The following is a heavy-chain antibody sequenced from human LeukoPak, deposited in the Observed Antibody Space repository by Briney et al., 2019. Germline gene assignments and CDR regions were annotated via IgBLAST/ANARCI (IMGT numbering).Heavy chain of an antibody. CDR1: GSTFSSYS. J-gene: IGHJ4*02. Sequence: KPGGSLRLSCAASGSTFSSYSMNWVRQAPGKGLEWVGRIKSKADGGTTDYAAPVKGRFTISRDDSKNTLYLEMNSLKTEDTAVYYCTTFGGNAASGYWGQGTLVTVSS. CDR3: TTFGGNAASGY. V-gene: IGHV3-15*01. D-gene: IGHD4-23*01. CDR2: IKSKADGGTT.